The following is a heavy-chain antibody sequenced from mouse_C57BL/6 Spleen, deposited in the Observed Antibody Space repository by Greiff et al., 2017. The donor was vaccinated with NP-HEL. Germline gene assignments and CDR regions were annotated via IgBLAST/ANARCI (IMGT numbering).Heavy chain of an antibody. Sequence: QVQLQQSGAELVRPGASVKLSCKASGYTFTDYYINWVKQRPGQGLEWIARIYPGSGNTYYNEKFKGKATLTAEKSSSTAYMQLSSLTSEDSAVYFCARALRITTVAPYAMDYWGQGTSVTVSS. CDR3: ARALRITTVAPYAMDY. CDR2: IYPGSGNT. J-gene: IGHJ4*01. CDR1: GYTFTDYY. D-gene: IGHD1-1*01. V-gene: IGHV1-76*01.